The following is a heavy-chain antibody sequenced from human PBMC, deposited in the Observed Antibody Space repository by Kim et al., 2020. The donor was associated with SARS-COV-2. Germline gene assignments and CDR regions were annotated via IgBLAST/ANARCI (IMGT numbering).Heavy chain of an antibody. D-gene: IGHD3-22*01. CDR1: GYSISSGYY. CDR2: IYHSGST. Sequence: SETLSLTCTVSGYSISSGYYWGWIRQPPGKGLEWIGSIYHSGSTYYNPSLKSRVTISVDTSKNQFSLKLSSVTAADTAVYYCARDSRITMIANWYFDLWG. CDR3: ARDSRITMIANWYFDL. V-gene: IGHV4-38-2*02. J-gene: IGHJ2*01.